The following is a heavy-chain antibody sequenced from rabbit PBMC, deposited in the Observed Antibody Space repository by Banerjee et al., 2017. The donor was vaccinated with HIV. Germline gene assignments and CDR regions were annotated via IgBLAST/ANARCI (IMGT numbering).Heavy chain of an antibody. CDR3: ARDLAAVTGWNFGL. V-gene: IGHV1S45*01. CDR1: GFSFSGNNW. Sequence: QEQLVESGGGLVQPEGSLTLTCTASGFSFSGNNWISWVRQAPGKGLEWIAFIYAGSSGSTYYASWAKGRFTISKTSSTTVTLQMTSLTAADTATYFCARDLAAVTGWNFGLWGQGTLVTVS. D-gene: IGHD7-1*01. CDR2: IYAGSSGST. J-gene: IGHJ4*01.